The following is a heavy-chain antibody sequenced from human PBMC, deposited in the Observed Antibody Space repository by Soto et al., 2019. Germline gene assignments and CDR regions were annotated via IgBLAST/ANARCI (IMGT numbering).Heavy chain of an antibody. V-gene: IGHV3-11*01. CDR2: ISSTGRTI. J-gene: IGHJ4*02. CDR1: RFTFSNYY. D-gene: IGHD6-19*01. Sequence: QVQLVESGGGLVKPGGSLRLSCGASRFTFSNYYMSWIRQAPGKGLEWVSYISSTGRTIYYADSVKGRFTVSRDNAQNSLSLKLNSLRVEDTAVYYCARSYSSGWEFDYWGQGTQVTVSS. CDR3: ARSYSSGWEFDY.